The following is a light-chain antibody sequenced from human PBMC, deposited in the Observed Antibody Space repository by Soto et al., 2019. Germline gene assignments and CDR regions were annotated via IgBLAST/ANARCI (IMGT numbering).Light chain of an antibody. J-gene: IGKJ3*01. CDR1: QTISSNY. V-gene: IGKV3-20*01. Sequence: EIVLTQSPGTLSLSPGERATLSCRATQTISSNYLAWYQQKPGQAPRLLIFGASSRATGIPDRFSGSGSGTDFTLTISRLEPEDFAVYFCQQYGSAPFTFGPGTRVEI. CDR3: QQYGSAPFT. CDR2: GAS.